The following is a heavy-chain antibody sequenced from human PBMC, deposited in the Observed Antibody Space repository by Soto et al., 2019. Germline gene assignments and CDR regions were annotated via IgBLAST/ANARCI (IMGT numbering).Heavy chain of an antibody. J-gene: IGHJ6*02. D-gene: IGHD4-17*01. CDR1: GGSISSVGYY. V-gene: IGHV4-61*08. CDR2: ISYSGST. CDR3: ARAITVIYGVDV. Sequence: QVQLQESGPGLVKPSETLSLTCTVSGGSISSVGYYWNWIRQPPGKGLEWIGYISYSGSTNYNPSLKSRVTISVDTSKNQFSLKLSSVNGADTAVFYCARAITVIYGVDVWGQGTSVTVSS.